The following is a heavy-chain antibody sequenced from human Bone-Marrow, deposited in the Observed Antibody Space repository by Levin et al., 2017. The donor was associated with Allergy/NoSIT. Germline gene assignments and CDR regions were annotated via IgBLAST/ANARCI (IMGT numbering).Heavy chain of an antibody. CDR3: ARDTLPYYYDSSEEFDY. CDR1: GGTFSSYA. V-gene: IGHV1-69*01. J-gene: IGHJ4*02. D-gene: IGHD3-22*01. Sequence: KISCKASGGTFSSYAISWVRQAPGQGLEWMGGIIPIFGTANYAQKFQGRVTITADESTSTAYMELSSLRSEDTAVYYCARDTLPYYYDSSEEFDYWGQGTLVTVSS. CDR2: IIPIFGTA.